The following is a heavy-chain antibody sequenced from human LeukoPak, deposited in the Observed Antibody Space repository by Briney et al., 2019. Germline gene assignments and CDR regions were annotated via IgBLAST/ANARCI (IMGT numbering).Heavy chain of an antibody. Sequence: EASVKVSCTASGGTFCSYAISWMRQAPGQGLERMGGIIPIFGTANYAQKFQGRVTITADESTSTAYMELSSLRSEDTAVYYCAVSPGDPYYFDYWGQGTLVTVSS. CDR3: AVSPGDPYYFDY. CDR2: IIPIFGTA. J-gene: IGHJ4*02. CDR1: GGTFCSYA. V-gene: IGHV1-69*13. D-gene: IGHD3-10*01.